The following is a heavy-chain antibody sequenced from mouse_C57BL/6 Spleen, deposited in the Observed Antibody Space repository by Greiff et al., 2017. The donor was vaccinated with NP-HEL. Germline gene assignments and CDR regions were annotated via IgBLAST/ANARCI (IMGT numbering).Heavy chain of an antibody. D-gene: IGHD1-3*01. J-gene: IGHJ1*03. Sequence: QVQLKQPGTELVKPGASVKLSCKASGYTFTSYWMHWVKQRPGQGLEWIGNINPSNGGTNYNEKFKSKATLTVDKSSSTAYMQLSSLTSEDSAVYYCARGKSNYWYFDVWGTGATVTVSS. V-gene: IGHV1-53*01. CDR2: INPSNGGT. CDR1: GYTFTSYW. CDR3: ARGKSNYWYFDV.